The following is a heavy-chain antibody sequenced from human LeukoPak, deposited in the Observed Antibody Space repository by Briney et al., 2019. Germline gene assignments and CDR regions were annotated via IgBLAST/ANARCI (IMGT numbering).Heavy chain of an antibody. D-gene: IGHD3-16*01. CDR2: INPNSGGT. CDR1: GYTFTGYY. Sequence: ASVKVSCKASGYTFTGYYMHWVRQAPGQGLEWMGWINPNSGGTNYAQKFQGRVTMTRDTSISTAYMELSRLRSDDTAVYYCARPPVGSTYYFDYWGQGTLVTVSS. J-gene: IGHJ4*02. V-gene: IGHV1-2*02. CDR3: ARPPVGSTYYFDY.